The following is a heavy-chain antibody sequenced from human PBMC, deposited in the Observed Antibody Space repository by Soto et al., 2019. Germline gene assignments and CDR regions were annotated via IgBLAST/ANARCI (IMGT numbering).Heavy chain of an antibody. CDR3: AKDDTYHGSWYFDL. CDR2: ISWNSGSI. D-gene: IGHD2-2*02. J-gene: IGHJ2*01. CDR1: GFTFDDYA. V-gene: IGHV3-9*01. Sequence: GGSLRLSCAASGFTFDDYAMHWVRQAPGKGLEWVSGISWNSGSIGYADSVKGRFTISRDNAKNSLYLQMNILRAEDTDLYYCAKDDTYHGSWYFDLWGRGTLVTVSS.